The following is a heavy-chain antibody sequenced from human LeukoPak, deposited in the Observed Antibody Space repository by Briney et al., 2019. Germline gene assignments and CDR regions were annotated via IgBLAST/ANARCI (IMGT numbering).Heavy chain of an antibody. CDR1: GYSFTSYW. CDR2: FYPGDSDT. V-gene: IGHV5-51*01. Sequence: GESLKISCKGSGYSFTSYWIGWVRQMPGKGLEWMGIFYPGDSDTRYSPSFQGQVTISADKSISTAYLQWSSQKASDPDMYYCARTRGYDGRGYYYVYDAFDIWGQGTRVTVSS. D-gene: IGHD3-22*01. J-gene: IGHJ3*02. CDR3: ARTRGYDGRGYYYVYDAFDI.